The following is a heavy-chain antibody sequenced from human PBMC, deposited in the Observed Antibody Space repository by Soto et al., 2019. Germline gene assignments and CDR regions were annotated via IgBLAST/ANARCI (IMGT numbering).Heavy chain of an antibody. J-gene: IGHJ4*02. CDR1: GFTFSNYG. Sequence: QVQLVESGGGVVQSGRSLRLSCAASGFTFSNYGMHWVRQAPGKGLEWVAIISYDGNNIYYGDSVKGRFTISRDNTRNTVYLQLNTLRPEDTAVYYCARNAYCISTNCYWFLDQWGQGTLITVSS. D-gene: IGHD2-2*01. CDR2: ISYDGNNI. CDR3: ARNAYCISTNCYWFLDQ. V-gene: IGHV3-30*03.